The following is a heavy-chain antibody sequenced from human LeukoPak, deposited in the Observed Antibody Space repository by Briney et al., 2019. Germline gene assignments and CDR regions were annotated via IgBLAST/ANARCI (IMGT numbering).Heavy chain of an antibody. CDR3: ARVNPYYDSSGYFGPA. D-gene: IGHD3-22*01. J-gene: IGHJ5*02. CDR1: GFTFSSYS. V-gene: IGHV3-48*04. Sequence: GGSRRLSCAASGFTFSSYSMNWVRQAPGKGLEWVSYISSSSSTIYYADSVKGRFTISRDNAKNSLYLQMNSLRAEDTAVYYCARVNPYYDSSGYFGPAWGQGTLVTVSS. CDR2: ISSSSSTI.